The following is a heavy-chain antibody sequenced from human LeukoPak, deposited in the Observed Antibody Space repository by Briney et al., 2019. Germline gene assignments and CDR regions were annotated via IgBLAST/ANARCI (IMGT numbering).Heavy chain of an antibody. Sequence: PSETLSLTYTVSGGSISNSNSFWAWIRQRPGKRREWIGTIYYSGITHYSPSLKSRVTISVDTSKNQFSLKLSSVTATDTALYYCARRVYGTSQYYWGQGTLVTVSS. CDR3: ARRVYGTSQYY. D-gene: IGHD5/OR15-5a*01. CDR2: IYYSGIT. CDR1: GGSISNSNSF. V-gene: IGHV4-39*01. J-gene: IGHJ4*02.